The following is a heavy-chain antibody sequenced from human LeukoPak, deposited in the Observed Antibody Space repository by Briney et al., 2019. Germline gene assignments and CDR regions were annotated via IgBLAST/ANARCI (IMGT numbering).Heavy chain of an antibody. J-gene: IGHJ4*02. V-gene: IGHV4-4*02. CDR1: GASISSSAR. CDR2: VYHGGST. CDR3: ARRGCSGYEAYFDY. Sequence: SETLSLTCAVSGASISSSARWSWVRQFPGKGLEWIEEVYHGGSTNYNPSLKSRVTISLDNSNNHFSLRLSSVTAADTARYYCARRGCSGYEAYFDYWGQGTLVAVSS. D-gene: IGHD5-12*01.